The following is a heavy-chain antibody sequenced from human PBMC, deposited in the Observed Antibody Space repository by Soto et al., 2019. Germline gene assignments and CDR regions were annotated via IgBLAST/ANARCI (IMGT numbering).Heavy chain of an antibody. CDR3: VRGRRITIFGVVPT. V-gene: IGHV4-61*01. J-gene: IGHJ4*02. CDR1: GGSVSSGSYY. CDR2: IYYSGST. Sequence: SETLSLTCTVSGGSVSSGSYYWSWIRQPPGKGLEWIGYIYYSGSTNYNPSLKSRVTISVDTSKNQFSLKLSSVTAADTAVYYCVRGRRITIFGVVPTWGQGTLVTVSS. D-gene: IGHD3-3*01.